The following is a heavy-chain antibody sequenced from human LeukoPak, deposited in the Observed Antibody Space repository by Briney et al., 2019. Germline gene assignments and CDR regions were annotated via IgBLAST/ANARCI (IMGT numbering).Heavy chain of an antibody. Sequence: PGGSLRLSCAASGFTFSDYSFNWVRQAPGKGLEWVSSISSSSSYKYYADSLKGRFTISRDNAKNSLYLQVNSLRAEDTAVYYCARIYDIDNSYHLDFWGHGTLVTVSS. V-gene: IGHV3-21*01. CDR1: GFTFSDYS. D-gene: IGHD2-15*01. J-gene: IGHJ4*01. CDR3: ARIYDIDNSYHLDF. CDR2: ISSSSSYK.